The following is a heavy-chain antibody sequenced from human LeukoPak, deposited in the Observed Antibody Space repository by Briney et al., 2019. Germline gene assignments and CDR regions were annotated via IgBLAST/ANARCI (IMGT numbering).Heavy chain of an antibody. CDR1: GYTFTGYY. J-gene: IGHJ6*03. V-gene: IGHV1-2*02. D-gene: IGHD2-8*01. Sequence: ASVKVSCKASGYTFTGYYMHWVRQAPGQGREWMGWINPDGDGTKSAQKVQGRVTMTTDKSINTVFMELSGLTADDTALYYCARGPNPYYSTDFWGTGTPVSVSS. CDR2: INPDGDGT. CDR3: ARGPNPYYSTDF.